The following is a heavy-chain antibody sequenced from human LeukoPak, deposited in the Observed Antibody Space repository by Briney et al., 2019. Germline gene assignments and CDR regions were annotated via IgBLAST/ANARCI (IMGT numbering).Heavy chain of an antibody. V-gene: IGHV1-2*02. CDR3: ARDRSGKQWRGNKNYYYYMDV. Sequence: ASVKVSCKASGYTFTGYYMHWVRQAPGQGLEWMGWINPNSGGTNYAQKFQGRVTMTRDTSISTAYMELSRLRAEDTAVYYCARDRSGKQWRGNKNYYYYMDVWGKGTTVTVSS. D-gene: IGHD6-19*01. CDR2: INPNSGGT. CDR1: GYTFTGYY. J-gene: IGHJ6*03.